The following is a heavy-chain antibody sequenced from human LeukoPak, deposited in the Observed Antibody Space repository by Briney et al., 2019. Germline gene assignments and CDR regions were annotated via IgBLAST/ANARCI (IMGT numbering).Heavy chain of an antibody. J-gene: IGHJ6*02. Sequence: PGGSLRLSCAASGFTVSSNYMSWVRQAQGRGLEWVSVIYSGGSTYYADSVKGRFTISRDNPKNTLYLQMNSLRAEDTAVYYCARDREYCGSSSCSPNGMDVWGQGTTVTVSS. CDR3: ARDREYCGSSSCSPNGMDV. D-gene: IGHD2-2*01. CDR1: GFTVSSNY. CDR2: IYSGGST. V-gene: IGHV3-53*05.